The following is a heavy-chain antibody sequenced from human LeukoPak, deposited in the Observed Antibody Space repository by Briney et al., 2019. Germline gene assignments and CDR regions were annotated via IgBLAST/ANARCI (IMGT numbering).Heavy chain of an antibody. D-gene: IGHD6-19*01. V-gene: IGHV3-20*04. Sequence: GESLRLSCAASGFTFDDYGMSWVRQAPGKGLEWVSDINWNGARTGYADSVKGRFTISRDNAKSSLYLQMNSLRAEDTAFYYCARDSRYSSGWYGVFDYWGQGTLVIVSS. J-gene: IGHJ4*02. CDR1: GFTFDDYG. CDR3: ARDSRYSSGWYGVFDY. CDR2: INWNGART.